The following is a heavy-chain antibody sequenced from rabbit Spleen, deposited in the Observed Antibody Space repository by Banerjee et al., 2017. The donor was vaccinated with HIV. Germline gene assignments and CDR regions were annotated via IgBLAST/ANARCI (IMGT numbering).Heavy chain of an antibody. D-gene: IGHD3-3*01. J-gene: IGHJ4*01. CDR3: ARCPSTHYNL. V-gene: IGHV1S45*01. CDR1: GLDFSSSYW. Sequence: QEQLEEPGGDLVKPEGSLTLTCTASGLDFSSSYWLCWVRQAPGKGLEWIGCIDTTGSGSTYYATWAKGRFTLSKTSSTTVTLQMTSLTAADTATYFCARCPSTHYNLWGPGTLV. CDR2: IDTTGSGST.